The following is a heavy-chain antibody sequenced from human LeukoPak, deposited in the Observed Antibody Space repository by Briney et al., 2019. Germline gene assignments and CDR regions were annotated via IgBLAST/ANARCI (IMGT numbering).Heavy chain of an antibody. CDR2: IYPGDSDT. J-gene: IGHJ4*02. CDR1: GYSFTSYW. CDR3: ARHGAISEYDILTGYYVDY. V-gene: IGHV5-51*01. Sequence: GESLKISCKGSGYSFTSYWIGWVRQMPGKGLEWMGIIYPGDSDTRYSPSFQGQATISADKSISTAYLQWSSLKASDTAMYYCARHGAISEYDILTGYYVDYWGQGTLVTVSS. D-gene: IGHD3-9*01.